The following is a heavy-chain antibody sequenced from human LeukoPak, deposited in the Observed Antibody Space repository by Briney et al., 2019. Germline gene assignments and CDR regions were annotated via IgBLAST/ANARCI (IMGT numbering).Heavy chain of an antibody. J-gene: IGHJ6*03. CDR3: ARVGSVTMVRGLTAYYYYMDV. CDR2: INHSGST. D-gene: IGHD3-10*01. CDR1: GGSISSYY. Sequence: SETLSLTCTVSGGSISSYYWSWIRQPPGKGLEWIGEINHSGSTNYNPSLKSRVTISVDTSKNQFSLKLSSVTAADTAVYYCARVGSVTMVRGLTAYYYYMDVWGKGTTVTVSS. V-gene: IGHV4-34*01.